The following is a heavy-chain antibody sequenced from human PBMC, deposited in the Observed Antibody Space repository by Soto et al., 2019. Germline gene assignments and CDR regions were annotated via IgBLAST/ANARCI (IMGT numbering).Heavy chain of an antibody. J-gene: IGHJ4*01. Sequence: SETLSLTCTVSGGSISSYYWSWIRQPPGKGLEWIGYIYYSGSTNYNPSLKSRVTISVDTSKNQFSLKLSSVTAADTAVYYCARGRIRYFDWLYAYWGHGTLVTVSS. CDR1: GGSISSYY. CDR3: ARGRIRYFDWLYAY. D-gene: IGHD3-9*01. V-gene: IGHV4-59*01. CDR2: IYYSGST.